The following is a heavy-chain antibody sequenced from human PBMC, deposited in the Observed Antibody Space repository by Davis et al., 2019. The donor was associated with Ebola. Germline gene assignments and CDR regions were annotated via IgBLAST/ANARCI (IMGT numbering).Heavy chain of an antibody. V-gene: IGHV6-1*01. D-gene: IGHD5-12*01. CDR1: GDSVSINSGG. Sequence: PSETLSLTCAISGDSVSINSGGWNWIRKSPSRGLEWLGRTYYTSKWNNDYAVSMKSRITINADTAKNQYSMQLNSVTPEDTAVYYCARGWLRTGFDYWGQGILVIVSS. CDR2: TYYTSKWNN. CDR3: ARGWLRTGFDY. J-gene: IGHJ4*02.